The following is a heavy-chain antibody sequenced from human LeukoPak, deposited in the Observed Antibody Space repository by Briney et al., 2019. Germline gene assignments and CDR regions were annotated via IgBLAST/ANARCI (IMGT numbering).Heavy chain of an antibody. Sequence: GGSLRLSCAASGFTVSSYAMSWVRQAPGEGLEWVSAISGSGGSTYYADSVKGRFTISRDNSKNTLYLQMNTLRAEDTAVYYCAKGYGSGSYYIPHWGQGTLVTVSS. CDR3: AKGYGSGSYYIPH. J-gene: IGHJ4*02. V-gene: IGHV3-23*01. CDR1: GFTVSSYA. D-gene: IGHD3-10*01. CDR2: ISGSGGST.